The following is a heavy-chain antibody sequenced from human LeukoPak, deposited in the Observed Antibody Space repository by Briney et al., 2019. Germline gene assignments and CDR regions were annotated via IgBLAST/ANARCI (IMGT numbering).Heavy chain of an antibody. D-gene: IGHD3-16*01. CDR2: VNTDGSTT. V-gene: IGHV3-74*01. J-gene: IGHJ3*01. CDR3: ARPAYTAAYDL. Sequence: GGSLRLSCAASGFTFSGSYMHWVRQAPGKGLVWVSRVNTDGSTTTYADSVKGRFTISRDNAKNSLFLQMNNLRPEDTAVYYCARPAYTAAYDLWGQGTMVTVSS. CDR1: GFTFSGSY.